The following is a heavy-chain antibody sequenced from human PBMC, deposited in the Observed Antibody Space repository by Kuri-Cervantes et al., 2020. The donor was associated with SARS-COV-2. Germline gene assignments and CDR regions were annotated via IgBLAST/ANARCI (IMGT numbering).Heavy chain of an antibody. CDR3: TTVTPTSVFDF. D-gene: IGHD4-17*01. V-gene: IGHV4-59*01. CDR1: GGSISSSY. J-gene: IGHJ4*02. Sequence: ESLKISCTVSGGSISSSYWSWIRQPPGKGLEWIGYIYYSGSVSHNPFLMSRVTISVDTSKNQFSLRLTSVTAADTAVYYCTTVTPTSVFDFWGQGTLVTVSS. CDR2: IYYSGSV.